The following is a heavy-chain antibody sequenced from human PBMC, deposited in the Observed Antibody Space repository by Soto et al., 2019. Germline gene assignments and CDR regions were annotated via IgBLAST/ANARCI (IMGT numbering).Heavy chain of an antibody. J-gene: IGHJ4*02. CDR3: ARVGSGWYYYFDY. CDR1: GGSISSGDYY. Sequence: PSETLSLTCTVSGGSISSGDYYWSWIRQPPGKGLEWIGYIYYSGSTYYNPSLKSRVTISVDTSKNQFSLKLSSVTAADTAVYYCARVGSGWYYYFDYWGQGTLVTVSS. V-gene: IGHV4-30-4*01. CDR2: IYYSGST. D-gene: IGHD6-19*01.